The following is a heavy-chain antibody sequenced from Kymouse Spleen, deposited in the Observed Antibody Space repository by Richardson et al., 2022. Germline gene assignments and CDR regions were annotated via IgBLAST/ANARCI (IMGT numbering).Heavy chain of an antibody. Sequence: EVQLVESGGGLVQPGRSLRLSCAASGFTFDDYAMHWVRQAPGKGLEWVSGISWNSGSIGYADSVKGRFTISRDNAKNSLYLQMNSLRAEDTALYYCAKDRSSGWTLYYYYGMDVWGQGTTVTVSS. CDR2: ISWNSGSI. CDR1: GFTFDDYA. J-gene: IGHJ6*02. V-gene: IGHV3-9*01. CDR3: AKDRSSGWTLYYYYGMDV. D-gene: IGHD6-19*01.